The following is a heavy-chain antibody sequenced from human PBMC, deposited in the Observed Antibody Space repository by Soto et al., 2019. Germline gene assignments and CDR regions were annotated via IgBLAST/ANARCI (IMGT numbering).Heavy chain of an antibody. V-gene: IGHV1-69*13. Sequence: GASVKVSCKASGGTFRNYAISWVRQAPGQGLEWMGGIIPLFGTPNYAQKLKGRVTISADDVTSTAYMELSSLRSEDTAVYYCARDGREYQSTNWFDPWGQGTLVTVSS. CDR2: IIPLFGTP. D-gene: IGHD2-2*01. CDR1: GGTFRNYA. J-gene: IGHJ5*02. CDR3: ARDGREYQSTNWFDP.